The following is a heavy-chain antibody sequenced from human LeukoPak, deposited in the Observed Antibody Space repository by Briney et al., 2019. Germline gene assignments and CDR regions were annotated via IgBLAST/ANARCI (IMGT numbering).Heavy chain of an antibody. Sequence: GGSLRLSCAASGFTFSSYSMNWVRQAPGKGLEWVSSISSSSSYIYYADSVKGRFTISRDNAKNSLYLQINSLRGEDTAVYYCARHIRWQGFDYWGQGMLVTVSS. D-gene: IGHD2-15*01. V-gene: IGHV3-21*01. CDR2: ISSSSSYI. J-gene: IGHJ4*02. CDR1: GFTFSSYS. CDR3: ARHIRWQGFDY.